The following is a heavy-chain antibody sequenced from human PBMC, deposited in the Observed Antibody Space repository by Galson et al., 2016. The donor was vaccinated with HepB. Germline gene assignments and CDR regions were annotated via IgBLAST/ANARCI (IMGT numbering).Heavy chain of an antibody. D-gene: IGHD3-10*01. Sequence: ETLSLTCAVYGGSFSGFHWSWIRQSPGKGLDWIGELNHSGNSDNNPSLKSRVTISVDTSKNQVSLRLNSVTAADTAVYYCARVSAGVRGWFDPWGQGTLVTVSS. CDR2: LNHSGNS. J-gene: IGHJ5*02. CDR3: ARVSAGVRGWFDP. V-gene: IGHV4-34*01. CDR1: GGSFSGFH.